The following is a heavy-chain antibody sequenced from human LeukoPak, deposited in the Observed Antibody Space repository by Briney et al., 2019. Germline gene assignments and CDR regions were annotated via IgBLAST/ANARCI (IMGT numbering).Heavy chain of an antibody. Sequence: GGSLRLSCAASGFTFSGSAMHWVRQTSGKGLEWVGRIRSKANSYATAYAASVKGRFTISRDDSKNTAYLQTNSLKTEDTAVYYCTRRVVGATTDYWGQGTLVTVSS. J-gene: IGHJ4*02. CDR3: TRRVVGATTDY. D-gene: IGHD1-26*01. CDR2: IRSKANSYAT. CDR1: GFTFSGSA. V-gene: IGHV3-73*01.